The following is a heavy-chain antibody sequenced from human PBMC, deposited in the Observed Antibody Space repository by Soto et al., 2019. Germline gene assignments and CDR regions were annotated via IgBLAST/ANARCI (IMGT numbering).Heavy chain of an antibody. CDR3: ARARENCSRTSCYTFDP. D-gene: IGHD2-2*01. V-gene: IGHV1-18*04. CDR1: GYTFTSYG. Sequence: ASVKVSCKASGYTFTSYGISWVRQAPGQGLEWMGWISAYNGNTNYAQKLQGRVTMTTDTSTSTAYMELRSLRSDDTAVYYCARARENCSRTSCYTFDPWGQATLVTVSS. J-gene: IGHJ5*02. CDR2: ISAYNGNT.